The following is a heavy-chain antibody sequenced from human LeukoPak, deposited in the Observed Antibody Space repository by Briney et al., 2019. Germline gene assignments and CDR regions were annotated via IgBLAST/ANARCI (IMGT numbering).Heavy chain of an antibody. CDR1: GGSISSYY. CDR3: ARIRDTAMAPYVFDY. V-gene: IGHV4-59*01. D-gene: IGHD5-18*01. Sequence: PSETLSLTCTVSGGSISSYYWSWIRQPPGKGLEWIGYMYYSGSTNYNPSLKSRVTISVDTSKNQFSLKLSSVTAADTAVYYCARIRDTAMAPYVFDYWGQGTLVTVSS. J-gene: IGHJ4*02. CDR2: MYYSGST.